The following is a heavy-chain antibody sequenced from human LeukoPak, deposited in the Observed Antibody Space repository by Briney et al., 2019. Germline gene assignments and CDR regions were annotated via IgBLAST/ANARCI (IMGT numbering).Heavy chain of an antibody. CDR3: ARGLGGAYYYDSSGYVFDY. Sequence: ASVKVCCKASGYTFTSYDINWVRQATGQGLEWMGWMNPNSGNTGYAQKFQGRVTMTRNTSISTAYMELSSLRSEDTAVYYCARGLGGAYYYDSSGYVFDYWGQGTLVTVSS. J-gene: IGHJ4*02. CDR1: GYTFTSYD. D-gene: IGHD3-22*01. CDR2: MNPNSGNT. V-gene: IGHV1-8*01.